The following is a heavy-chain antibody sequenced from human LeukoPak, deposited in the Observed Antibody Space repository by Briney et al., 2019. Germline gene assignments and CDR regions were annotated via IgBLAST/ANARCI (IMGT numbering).Heavy chain of an antibody. J-gene: IGHJ5*02. CDR1: GGSLSGYY. Sequence: SETLSLTCAVYGGSLSGYYWSWIRQPPGKGLEWIGEINHSGSTNYNPSLKSRVTISVDTSKNQFSLKLSSVTAADTAVYYCARGLTVTRHTDWLDPWGQGTLVTVSS. V-gene: IGHV4-34*01. D-gene: IGHD4-17*01. CDR3: ARGLTVTRHTDWLDP. CDR2: INHSGST.